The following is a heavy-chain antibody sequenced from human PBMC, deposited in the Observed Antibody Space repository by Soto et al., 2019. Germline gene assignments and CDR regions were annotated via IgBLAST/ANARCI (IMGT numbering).Heavy chain of an antibody. CDR1: GFTFNKYY. Sequence: QVQLVESGGGLVKPGGSLRLSCAASGFTFNKYYMSWIRQAPGKGLECVSYISSSGTNIYYADSVKGRFTISRDNEKNSLLLQLNSLRDEATAVYYCVRHSVTSTFDWYFALWDRGALVTVSS. CDR2: ISSSGTNI. CDR3: VRHSVTSTFDWYFAL. V-gene: IGHV3-11*01. D-gene: IGHD4-17*01. J-gene: IGHJ2*01.